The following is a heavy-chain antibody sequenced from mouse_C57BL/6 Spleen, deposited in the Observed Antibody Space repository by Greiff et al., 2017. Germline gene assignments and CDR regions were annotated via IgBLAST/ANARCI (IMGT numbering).Heavy chain of an antibody. CDR2: IYPGSGST. D-gene: IGHD2-4*01. J-gene: IGHJ2*01. CDR3: AREGLRRRSFDY. Sequence: QVQLQQPGAELVKPGASVKMSCKASGYTFTSYWITWVKQRPGQGLEWIGDIYPGSGSTNYNEKFKSKATLTVDTSSSTAYMQLSSLTSEDSAVYYCAREGLRRRSFDYWGQGTTLTVSS. V-gene: IGHV1-55*01. CDR1: GYTFTSYW.